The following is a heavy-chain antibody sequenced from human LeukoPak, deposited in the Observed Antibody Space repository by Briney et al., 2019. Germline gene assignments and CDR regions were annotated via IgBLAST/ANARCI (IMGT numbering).Heavy chain of an antibody. V-gene: IGHV3-20*04. CDR1: GFTFDDYG. CDR3: ARDLAFTSTSDYGA. CDR2: ISWNGGST. D-gene: IGHD4-17*01. Sequence: GGSLRLSCAASGFTFDDYGMSWVRQAPGKGLEWVSGISWNGGSTGHADSVKGRFTISRDDAKNSLYLQMNSLRVEDTALYYCARDLAFTSTSDYGAWGQGTLVTVSS. J-gene: IGHJ5*02.